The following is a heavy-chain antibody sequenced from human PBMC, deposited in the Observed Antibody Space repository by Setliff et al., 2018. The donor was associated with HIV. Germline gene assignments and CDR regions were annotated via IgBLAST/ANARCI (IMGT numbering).Heavy chain of an antibody. D-gene: IGHD2-21*01. CDR1: GFTFSHYG. V-gene: IGHV3-30*02. J-gene: IGHJ6*03. Sequence: PGGSLRLSWAASGFTFSHYGMHWVRQAPGKGLEGVALIRYDGSNKYYADYVKGRFTISRDNSKNTLYHQMNSLSAEDTAMYYCAKDGGDYNLDYYYYMEVWGKGTTVTVSS. CDR3: AKDGGDYNLDYYYYMEV. CDR2: IRYDGSNK.